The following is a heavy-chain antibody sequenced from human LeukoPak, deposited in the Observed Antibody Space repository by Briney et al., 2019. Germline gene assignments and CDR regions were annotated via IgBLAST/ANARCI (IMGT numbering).Heavy chain of an antibody. CDR3: AGANCSSTSCYLDY. D-gene: IGHD2-2*01. J-gene: IGHJ4*02. V-gene: IGHV4-34*01. Sequence: SETLSLTCAVYGGSFSGYYWSWIRQPPGKGLEWIGEINHSGSTNYNPSLKSRVTISVDTSKNQFSLKLSSVTAADTAVYYCAGANCSSTSCYLDYWGQGTLVTVSS. CDR1: GGSFSGYY. CDR2: INHSGST.